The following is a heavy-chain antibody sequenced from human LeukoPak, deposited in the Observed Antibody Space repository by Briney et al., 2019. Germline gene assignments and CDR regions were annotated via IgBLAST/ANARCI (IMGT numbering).Heavy chain of an antibody. CDR2: FSYIGST. D-gene: IGHD4-17*01. J-gene: IGHJ3*02. CDR1: GASFSSHY. CDR3: ARDPTTGTKGLDI. V-gene: IGHV4-59*11. Sequence: SETRSLTCTVSGASFSSHYWSWVRQPPGRGLEWSGYFSYIGSTNYYPSLNSRITISVDTYKNQFSLKLSSVTAADTAVYYCARDPTTGTKGLDIWGQGTMVTVSS.